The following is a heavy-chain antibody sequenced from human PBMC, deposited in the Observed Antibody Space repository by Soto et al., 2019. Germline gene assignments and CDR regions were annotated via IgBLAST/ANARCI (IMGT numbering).Heavy chain of an antibody. CDR3: ARAAPPRYSSSNYNYDY. CDR1: GFTFSSYA. D-gene: IGHD6-13*01. J-gene: IGHJ4*02. V-gene: IGHV3-23*01. CDR2: ISGSSGTT. Sequence: EVQLLESGGGLVQPGGSLRLSCAASGFTFSSYAMSWIRQAPGKGLEWLSGISGSSGTTYYADSVKGRFTISRDNSKNTLYLQMNSLRVEDTAVFYCARAAPPRYSSSNYNYDYWGQGTLVTVSS.